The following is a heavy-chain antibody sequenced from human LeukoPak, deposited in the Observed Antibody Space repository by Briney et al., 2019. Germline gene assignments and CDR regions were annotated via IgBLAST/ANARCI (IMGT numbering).Heavy chain of an antibody. D-gene: IGHD4-23*01. J-gene: IGHJ6*02. CDR1: GFTFDDYA. CDR2: ISWNSGSI. V-gene: IGHV3-9*01. Sequence: GGSLRLSCAASGFTFDDYAMHWVRHAPGKGLEWVSGISWNSGSIGYADSVKGRFTISRDNAKNSLYLQMNSLRAEDTALYYCAKDSGYTVAYGMDVWGQGTTVTVSS. CDR3: AKDSGYTVAYGMDV.